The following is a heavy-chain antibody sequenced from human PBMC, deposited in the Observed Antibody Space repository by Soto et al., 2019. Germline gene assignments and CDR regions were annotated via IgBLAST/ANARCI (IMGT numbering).Heavy chain of an antibody. V-gene: IGHV3-21*01. Sequence: GGSLRLSCAASGFTFSSYSMNWVRQAPGKGLEWVSSISSSSSYIYYADSVKGRFTISRDNAKNSLYLQMNSLRAEDTAVYYCARRSGYCSGGSCYPALYYYYMDVWGKGTTVTVSS. CDR2: ISSSSSYI. J-gene: IGHJ6*03. D-gene: IGHD2-15*01. CDR1: GFTFSSYS. CDR3: ARRSGYCSGGSCYPALYYYYMDV.